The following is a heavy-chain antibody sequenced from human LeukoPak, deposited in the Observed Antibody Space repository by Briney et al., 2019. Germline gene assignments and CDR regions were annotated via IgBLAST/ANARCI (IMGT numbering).Heavy chain of an antibody. D-gene: IGHD3-9*01. CDR3: ACDYDILTGYYSGLDY. CDR1: GGTFSSYA. CDR2: IIPIFGAA. J-gene: IGHJ4*02. Sequence: SVKVSCKASGGTFSSYAISWVRQAPGQGLEWMGGIIPIFGAANYAQKFQGRVTITADESTSTAYMELSSLRSEDTAVYYCACDYDILTGYYSGLDYWGQGTLVTVSS. V-gene: IGHV1-69*13.